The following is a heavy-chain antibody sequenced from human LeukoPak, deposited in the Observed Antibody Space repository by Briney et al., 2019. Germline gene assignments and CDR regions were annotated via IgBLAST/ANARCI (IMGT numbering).Heavy chain of an antibody. J-gene: IGHJ1*01. D-gene: IGHD2-2*01. Sequence: SETLSLTCAVYGGSFSGYYWSWIRQPPGKGLEWIGEINHSGSTNYNPSLKSRVTISVDTSKNQFSLKLSSVTAADTAVYYCARGRDCSSTSCYDIVVVTAIAEYFQHWGQGTLVTVSS. CDR3: ARGRDCSSTSCYDIVVVTAIAEYFQH. V-gene: IGHV4-34*01. CDR2: INHSGST. CDR1: GGSFSGYY.